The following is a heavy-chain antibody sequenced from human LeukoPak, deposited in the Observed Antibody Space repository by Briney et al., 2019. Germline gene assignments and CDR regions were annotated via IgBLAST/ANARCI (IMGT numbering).Heavy chain of an antibody. CDR2: ISAYNGNT. CDR3: ARYYDYGDSYNWFDP. J-gene: IGHJ5*02. V-gene: IGHV1-18*01. CDR1: GYTFTSYG. D-gene: IGHD4-17*01. Sequence: GASVKVSCKASGYTFTSYGISWVRQAPGQGLEWMGWISAYNGNTNYAQKLQGRVTMTTDTSTSTAYMELRSLRSDDTAVYYCARYYDYGDSYNWFDPWGQGTLVTVSS.